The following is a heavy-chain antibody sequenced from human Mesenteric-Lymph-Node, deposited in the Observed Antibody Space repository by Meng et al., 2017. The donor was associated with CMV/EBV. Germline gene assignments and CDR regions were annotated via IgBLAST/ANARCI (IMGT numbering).Heavy chain of an antibody. D-gene: IGHD5-24*01. Sequence: KVSCKGSGNSFTISWIGWVRQMPGKGLEWMGIIYPGDSDTRYSPSFQGQVTISADKSTNTAYLQWSSLKASDTAMYYCARQSSQRWLQPDYWGQGTLVTVSS. CDR1: GNSFTISW. J-gene: IGHJ4*02. V-gene: IGHV5-51*01. CDR2: IYPGDSDT. CDR3: ARQSSQRWLQPDY.